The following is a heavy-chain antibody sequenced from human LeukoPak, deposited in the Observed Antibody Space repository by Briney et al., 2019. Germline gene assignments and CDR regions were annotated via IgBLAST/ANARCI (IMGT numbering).Heavy chain of an antibody. J-gene: IGHJ6*03. V-gene: IGHV4-34*01. CDR3: ARAKMRWLNYYYYYMDV. D-gene: IGHD3-22*01. CDR1: GGSFGGYY. CDR2: INHSGST. Sequence: SETLSLTCAVYGGSFGGYYWSWIRQPPGKGLEWIGEINHSGSTNYNPSLKSRVTISVDTSKNQFSLKLSSVTAADTAVYYCARAKMRWLNYYYYYMDVWGKGTTVTVSS.